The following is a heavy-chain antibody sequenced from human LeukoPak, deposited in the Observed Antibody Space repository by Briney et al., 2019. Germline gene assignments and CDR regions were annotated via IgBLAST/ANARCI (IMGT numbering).Heavy chain of an antibody. J-gene: IGHJ4*02. CDR1: GFTFSSYA. Sequence: GGSLRLSCAASGFTFSSYAMSWVRQAPGKGPEWVSAISGSGGSTYYADSVKGRFTISRDNSKNTLYLQMNSLRDEDTAVYYCAKAGPILRYCDFRYYFDYWGQGTLVTVSS. V-gene: IGHV3-23*01. D-gene: IGHD3-9*01. CDR2: ISGSGGST. CDR3: AKAGPILRYCDFRYYFDY.